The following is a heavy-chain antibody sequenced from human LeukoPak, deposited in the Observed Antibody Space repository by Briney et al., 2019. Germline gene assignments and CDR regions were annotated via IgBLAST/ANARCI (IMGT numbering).Heavy chain of an antibody. D-gene: IGHD5-24*01. Sequence: GGSLRLSCAASGFTFDDYAMHWVRQAPGKGLEWVSGISWNSGSIGYADSVKGRFTISRDNAKNSLYLQMNSLRAEDTALYYCAKGRDGYNYFNFAYWGQGTLVTVSS. J-gene: IGHJ4*02. CDR2: ISWNSGSI. CDR3: AKGRDGYNYFNFAY. V-gene: IGHV3-9*01. CDR1: GFTFDDYA.